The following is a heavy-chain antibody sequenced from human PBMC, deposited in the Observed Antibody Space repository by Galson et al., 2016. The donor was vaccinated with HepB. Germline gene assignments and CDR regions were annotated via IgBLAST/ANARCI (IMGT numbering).Heavy chain of an antibody. J-gene: IGHJ6*04. CDR1: GGSISSGGYY. CDR2: GYYIGST. V-gene: IGHV4-61*08. CDR3: ARCTRVDGMDV. Sequence: ETLSLTCTVSGGSISSGGYYWSWIRQPPGKGLEWIGYGYYIGSTTYNPSLTSRVTISADTSKNQFSLNLNSVTAADTAVYYCARCTRVDGMDVWGKGTTVTVSS. D-gene: IGHD2-8*02.